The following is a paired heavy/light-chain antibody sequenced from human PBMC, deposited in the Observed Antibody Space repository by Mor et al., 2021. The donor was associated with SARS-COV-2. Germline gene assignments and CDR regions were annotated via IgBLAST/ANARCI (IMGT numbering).Heavy chain of an antibody. CDR2: SRNKVNSYTT. V-gene: IGHV3-72*01. D-gene: IGHD3-10*01. CDR3: VRGAKSTSPMGHVSYYFPMDV. CDR1: GFTFSDNY. J-gene: IGHJ6*02. Sequence: EVQLVESGGDLVQPGGSLRLSCTASGFTFSDNYMDWVRQAPGKGLEWVGRSRNKVNSYTTIYAASVRGRFDISRDESKNSLFLQMNSLKTDDTAVYYCVRGAKSTSPMGHVSYYFPMDVWGQGTTVTVSS.
Light chain of an antibody. CDR3: QQYTGYPPT. V-gene: IGKV1-5*03. CDR1: QTIIRW. CDR2: EES. J-gene: IGKJ4*01. Sequence: DIQMTQSPSTLSASVGDRVTITCRASQTIIRWLAWYQQKPGKAPKLLIYEESSLQSGVPSRFSGSGAGTEFTLTITSLQPDDFATYYCQQYTGYPPTFGGGTKVEIK.